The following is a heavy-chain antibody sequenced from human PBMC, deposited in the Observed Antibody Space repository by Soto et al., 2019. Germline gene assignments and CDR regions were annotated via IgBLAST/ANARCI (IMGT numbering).Heavy chain of an antibody. CDR1: GGSISSYY. Sequence: SGSLSLTCTVSGGSISSYYWGGIRQPPGKGLEWIGYIYYSGSTNYNPSLKSRVTISVDTSKNQFSLKLSSVTAADTAVYYCARHGRDYDFWSGYPRPFDPWGQGTLVTVSS. J-gene: IGHJ5*02. CDR2: IYYSGST. V-gene: IGHV4-59*08. D-gene: IGHD3-3*01. CDR3: ARHGRDYDFWSGYPRPFDP.